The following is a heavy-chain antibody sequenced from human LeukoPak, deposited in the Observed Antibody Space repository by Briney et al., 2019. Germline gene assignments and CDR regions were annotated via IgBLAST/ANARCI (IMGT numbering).Heavy chain of an antibody. CDR2: INHSGST. Sequence: SESLSLTCAVYGESFSGYYWSWMRQPPGKGLEWIGEINHSGSTNYNPSLKSRVTISVDTSKNQFSLKLSSVTAADTAVYYCARGFYGSGSKDPPTFDYWGQGTLVTVSS. CDR3: ARGFYGSGSKDPPTFDY. D-gene: IGHD3-10*01. V-gene: IGHV4-34*01. CDR1: GESFSGYY. J-gene: IGHJ4*02.